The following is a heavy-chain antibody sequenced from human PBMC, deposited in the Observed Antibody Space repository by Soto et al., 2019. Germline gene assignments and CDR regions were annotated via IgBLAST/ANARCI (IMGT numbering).Heavy chain of an antibody. J-gene: IGHJ4*02. CDR1: GGSVSVYY. D-gene: IGHD6-6*01. CDR2: INHSGST. Sequence: TSETLSLTCAVYGGSVSVYYWILIRQPPGKGLEWIGKINHSGSTNYNPSLKSRVTISVDTSKNQFSLKLSSVTAADTAVYYCARPLGRSIAARRGGYYFDYWGQGTLVTVSS. V-gene: IGHV4-34*01. CDR3: ARPLGRSIAARRGGYYFDY.